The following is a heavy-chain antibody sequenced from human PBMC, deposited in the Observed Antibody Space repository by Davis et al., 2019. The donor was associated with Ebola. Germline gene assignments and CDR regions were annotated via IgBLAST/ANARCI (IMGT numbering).Heavy chain of an antibody. CDR1: GFSFSNYA. D-gene: IGHD2/OR15-2a*01. CDR3: ARASEAEYYYYYGMDV. CDR2: ISYDGNKR. Sequence: GESLKISCEASGFSFSNYAMHWVRQAPGKGLEWVAVISYDGNKRFYTDSVKGRFSVSRDKSKNTLSLQMNILRPEDSALYYCARASEAEYYYYYGMDVWGQGTMVTVSS. V-gene: IGHV3-30*04. J-gene: IGHJ6*02.